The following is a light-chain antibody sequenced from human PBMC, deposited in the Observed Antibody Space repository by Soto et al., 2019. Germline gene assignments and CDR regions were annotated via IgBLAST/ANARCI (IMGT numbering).Light chain of an antibody. J-gene: IGLJ1*01. V-gene: IGLV2-14*01. CDR2: KVS. Sequence: QSVLTRPASVSGSPGQSITISCTGTSSDVGGNKYVPWYQQYPGKVPKLLINKVSNRPSGVSNRFSGSKSGNTASLTISGLLAEDEADYFCTSSTSDSLYVFGTGTKVTVL. CDR3: TSSTSDSLYV. CDR1: SSDVGGNKY.